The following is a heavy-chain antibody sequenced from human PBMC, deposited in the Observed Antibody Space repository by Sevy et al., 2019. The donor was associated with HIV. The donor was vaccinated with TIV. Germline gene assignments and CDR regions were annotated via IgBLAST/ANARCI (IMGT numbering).Heavy chain of an antibody. Sequence: GGSLRLSCAASGFSVSSKYMSWVRQAPGQGLEWVSGIYSGGTIDYADSVKGRFTISRDNSKNMLFLQMNSLRAEDMAMYYCAREILGGNYGMDVWGQGTAVTVSS. D-gene: IGHD3-3*02. CDR3: AREILGGNYGMDV. V-gene: IGHV3-53*01. CDR2: IYSGGTI. J-gene: IGHJ6*02. CDR1: GFSVSSKY.